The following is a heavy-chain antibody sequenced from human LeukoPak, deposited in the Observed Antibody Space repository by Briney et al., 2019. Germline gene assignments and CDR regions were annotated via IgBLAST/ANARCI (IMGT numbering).Heavy chain of an antibody. CDR3: ARVDGGSGSYYNGWYFDY. Sequence: ASVKVSCKASGYTFTSYGISWVQQAPGQGLEWMGWISAYNGNTNYAQKLQGRVTMTTDTSTSTAYVELRSLRSDDTAVYYCARVDGGSGSYYNGWYFDYWGQGTLVTVSS. D-gene: IGHD3-10*01. CDR1: GYTFTSYG. V-gene: IGHV1-18*01. CDR2: ISAYNGNT. J-gene: IGHJ4*02.